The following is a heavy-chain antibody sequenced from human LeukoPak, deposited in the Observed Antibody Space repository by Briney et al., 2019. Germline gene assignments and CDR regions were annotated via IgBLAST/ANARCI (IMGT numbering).Heavy chain of an antibody. CDR2: IYYSGST. D-gene: IGHD3-22*01. J-gene: IGHJ6*02. V-gene: IGHV4-59*01. CDR3: ASLQLNYYDSSGYYRPYYYYGMDV. Sequence: SETLSLTCTVSGGSISSYYWSWIRQPPGKGLERIGYIYYSGSTNYNPSLKSRVTISVDTSKNQFSLKLSSVTAADTAVYYCASLQLNYYDSSGYYRPYYYYGMDVWGQGTTVTVSS. CDR1: GGSISSYY.